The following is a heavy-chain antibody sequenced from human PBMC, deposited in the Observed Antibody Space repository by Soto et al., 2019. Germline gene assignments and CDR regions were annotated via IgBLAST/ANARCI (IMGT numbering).Heavy chain of an antibody. Sequence: VQLVQSGAEVKKPGSSVKVSCKASGGTFSNYPFIWVRQAPGQGLDWMGGIIPIFGTTDYGQRFQGRVTITADESTNTAYMELSSLRSDDTAVYYCARGLSCGGGCYSHFDYWGQGTLVTVSS. D-gene: IGHD2-21*02. CDR3: ARGLSCGGGCYSHFDY. V-gene: IGHV1-69*01. CDR2: IIPIFGTT. J-gene: IGHJ4*02. CDR1: GGTFSNYP.